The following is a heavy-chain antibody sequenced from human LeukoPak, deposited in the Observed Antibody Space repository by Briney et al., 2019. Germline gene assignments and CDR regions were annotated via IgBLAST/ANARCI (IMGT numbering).Heavy chain of an antibody. CDR1: GYSISSGYY. Sequence: SETLSLTCTVSGYSISSGYYWGWIRQPPGKGLEWIGSIYHSGSTYYNPSLKSRVTISVDTSKNQFSLKLSAVTAADTAVYYCARDPLKGFDYWGQGMLVTVSS. CDR2: IYHSGST. CDR3: ARDPLKGFDY. J-gene: IGHJ4*02. V-gene: IGHV4-38-2*02.